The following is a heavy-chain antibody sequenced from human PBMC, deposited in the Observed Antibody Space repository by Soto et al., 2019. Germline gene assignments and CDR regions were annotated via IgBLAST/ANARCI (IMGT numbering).Heavy chain of an antibody. D-gene: IGHD3-10*01. V-gene: IGHV2-26*01. CDR2: IFSNDEK. CDR1: GFSLSNARMG. J-gene: IGHJ6*02. CDR3: ARVTYYCGSGSYRFYYYGMDV. Sequence: QVTLKESGPVRVKPTETLTLTCTVSGFSLSNARMGVSWIRQPPGKALEWLAHIFSNDEKSYSTSLKSRLTISKDTSKSQVVLTMTNMDPVDTATYYCARVTYYCGSGSYRFYYYGMDVWGQGTTVTVSS.